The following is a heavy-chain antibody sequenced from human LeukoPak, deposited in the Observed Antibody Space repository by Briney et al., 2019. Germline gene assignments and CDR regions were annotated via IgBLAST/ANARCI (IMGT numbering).Heavy chain of an antibody. V-gene: IGHV3-21*01. CDR1: GFTFSSYS. CDR3: ASRGGQYYGMDV. CDR2: ISSSSSYI. D-gene: IGHD3-10*01. Sequence: GGSLRLSCAASGFTFSSYSMNWVRQAPGKGLEWVSSISSSSSYIYYADSVKGRFTISRDNAKNSLYLQMNGLRAEDTAVYYCASRGGQYYGMDVWGQGTTVTVSS. J-gene: IGHJ6*02.